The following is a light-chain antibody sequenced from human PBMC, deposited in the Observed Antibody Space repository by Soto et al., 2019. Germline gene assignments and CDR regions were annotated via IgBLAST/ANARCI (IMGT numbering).Light chain of an antibody. CDR2: AAS. CDR1: QSISSY. J-gene: IGKJ4*01. CDR3: QQSYSGPLT. V-gene: IGKV1-39*01. Sequence: DIQMTQSPSSLSASVGDRVTITCRASQSISSYLNWYQQKPGKAPKVLIYAASSLQSGVPSRFSGIGSGTDFTLSISSLQPEHFATYYCQQSYSGPLTFGGGTKVDIK.